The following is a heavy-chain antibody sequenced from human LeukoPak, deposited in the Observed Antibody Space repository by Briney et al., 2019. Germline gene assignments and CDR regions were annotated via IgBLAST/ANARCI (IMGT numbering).Heavy chain of an antibody. J-gene: IGHJ5*02. V-gene: IGHV4-39*07. CDR2: IYYSGST. Sequence: WVRQAPGKGLEWIGSIYYSGSTYYNPSLKSRVTISVDTSKNQFSLKLSSVTAADTAVYYCARDLGGNCSGGSCYSWGFDPWGQGTLVTVSS. D-gene: IGHD2-15*01. CDR3: ARDLGGNCSGGSCYSWGFDP.